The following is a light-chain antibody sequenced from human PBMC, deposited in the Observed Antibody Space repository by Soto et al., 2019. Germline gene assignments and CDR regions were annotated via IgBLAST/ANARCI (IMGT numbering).Light chain of an antibody. CDR1: QTIFSW. V-gene: IGKV1-5*03. Sequence: DIKMTRSPSTLSASVGDRVTITCRASQTIFSWLAWYQQKPGTPPKLLIYKASTLQSGVPSRFSGSGSGTEFLLTISSLQPDDFATYYCQHNKPYSTWTFGHGTKVDVK. J-gene: IGKJ1*01. CDR2: KAS. CDR3: QHNKPYSTWT.